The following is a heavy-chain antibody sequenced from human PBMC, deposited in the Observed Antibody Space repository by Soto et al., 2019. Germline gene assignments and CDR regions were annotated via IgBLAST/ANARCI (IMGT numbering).Heavy chain of an antibody. J-gene: IGHJ4*02. CDR3: AKDQLNWQVAAPGFDY. CDR1: GFTFSSYA. D-gene: IGHD2-15*01. V-gene: IGHV3-23*01. Sequence: PGGSLRLSCAASGFTFSSYAMNWVRQAPGKGLEWVSTISGSGGSTYYADSVKGRFTISRDNSKNTLYLQMNSLRAEDTAVYYCAKDQLNWQVAAPGFDYWGPGTLVTVSS. CDR2: ISGSGGST.